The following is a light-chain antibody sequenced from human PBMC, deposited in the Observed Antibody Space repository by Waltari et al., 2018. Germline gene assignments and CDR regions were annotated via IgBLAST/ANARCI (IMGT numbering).Light chain of an antibody. Sequence: QSALTQPAPVSGSPGQSNTISCPGTTSDVGTYTPASWYQQHPGKAPKLIIYEVSKRPSGISNRFSASKSGNTASLTISGLQAEDEADYYCCSYAGSNTYVFGTGTKVTVL. J-gene: IGLJ1*01. CDR2: EVS. V-gene: IGLV2-23*02. CDR3: CSYAGSNTYV. CDR1: TSDVGTYTP.